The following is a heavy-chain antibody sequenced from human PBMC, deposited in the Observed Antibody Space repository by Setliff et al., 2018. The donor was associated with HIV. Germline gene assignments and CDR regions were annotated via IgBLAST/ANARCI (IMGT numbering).Heavy chain of an antibody. CDR1: GFTFDDYG. D-gene: IGHD3-22*01. J-gene: IGHJ5*02. CDR3: AGGIGRAYDTTEHWFDP. CDR2: VNWHGSST. V-gene: IGHV3-20*04. Sequence: GGSLRLSCSASGFTFDDYGMSWVRQAPGKGLEWVSGVNWHGSSTGYADSVKGRFVISRDNARNSLYMQMNSLRAEEPAVHYCAGGIGRAYDTTEHWFDPWGQGTL.